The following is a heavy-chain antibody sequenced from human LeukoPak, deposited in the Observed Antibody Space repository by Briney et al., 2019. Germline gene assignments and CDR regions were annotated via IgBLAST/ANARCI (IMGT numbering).Heavy chain of an antibody. CDR2: ISSSGSTI. V-gene: IGHV3-48*03. CDR1: GFTFSSYE. Sequence: GGSLRLSCAASGFTFSSYEMNWVRQAPGKGLEWVSYISSSGSTIYYADSVKGRFTISRDNAKNSLYLQTNSLRAEDTAVYYCARDLLYGGYVGGGYWGQGTLVTVSS. J-gene: IGHJ4*02. CDR3: ARDLLYGGYVGGGY. D-gene: IGHD5-12*01.